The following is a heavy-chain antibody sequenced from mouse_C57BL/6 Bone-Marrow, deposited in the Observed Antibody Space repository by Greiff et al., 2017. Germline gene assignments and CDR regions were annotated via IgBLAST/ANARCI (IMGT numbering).Heavy chain of an antibody. D-gene: IGHD1-1*01. Sequence: QVQLQQPGAELVKPGASVKMSCKASGYTFTSYWITWVKQRPGQGLEWIGDIYPGSGSTNYNEKFKSKATLTVDTSSSTAYMQLSSLTSEDSAVYYCARGGYGSRRGYYAMDYWGQGTSVTVSS. J-gene: IGHJ4*01. CDR2: IYPGSGST. V-gene: IGHV1-55*01. CDR3: ARGGYGSRRGYYAMDY. CDR1: GYTFTSYW.